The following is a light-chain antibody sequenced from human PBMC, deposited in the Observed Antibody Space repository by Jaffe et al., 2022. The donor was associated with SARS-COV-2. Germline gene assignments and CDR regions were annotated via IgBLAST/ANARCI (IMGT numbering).Light chain of an antibody. V-gene: IGLV2-14*03. CDR3: NSYTSSGTWV. J-gene: IGLJ3*02. Sequence: QSALTQPASVSGSPGQSITISCTGTSSDVGRYDYVSWYQQHPGKVPKLIIYDVTNRPSGVSSRFSGSKSGNTASLTISGLQAEDEADYYCNSYTSSGTWVFGGGTKVTVL. CDR1: SSDVGRYDY. CDR2: DVT.